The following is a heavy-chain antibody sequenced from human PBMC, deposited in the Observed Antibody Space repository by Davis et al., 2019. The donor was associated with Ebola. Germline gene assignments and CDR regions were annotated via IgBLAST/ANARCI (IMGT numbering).Heavy chain of an antibody. D-gene: IGHD3-22*01. CDR1: GFTFSSYA. J-gene: IGHJ5*02. CDR3: AKDRFNYYDSSRGWFDP. V-gene: IGHV3-23*01. Sequence: GESLKISCAASGFTFSSYAMSWVRQAPGKGLEWVSAISGSGGSTYYADSVKGRFTISRDNSKNTLYLQMNSLRAEDTAVYYCAKDRFNYYDSSRGWFDPWGQGTLVTVSS. CDR2: ISGSGGST.